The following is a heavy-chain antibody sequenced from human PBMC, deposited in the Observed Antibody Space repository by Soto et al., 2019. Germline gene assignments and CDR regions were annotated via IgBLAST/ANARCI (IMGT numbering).Heavy chain of an antibody. CDR1: GFTFTSSA. J-gene: IGHJ4*02. CDR3: AADATAWQQMVPSDY. CDR2: IAVGSGYT. D-gene: IGHD2-8*01. Sequence: QMQLEQSGHEVKKPWTSVKVSCKASGFTFTSSAFQWVRQARGQRLEWIGWIAVGSGYTNYAQRFQDRVTLTRDMSTATTYMELSRLTSEDTAIYYCAADATAWQQMVPSDYWGQGTLVTVSS. V-gene: IGHV1-58*01.